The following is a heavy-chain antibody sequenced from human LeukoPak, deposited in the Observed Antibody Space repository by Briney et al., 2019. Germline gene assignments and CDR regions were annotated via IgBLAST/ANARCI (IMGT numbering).Heavy chain of an antibody. CDR3: ARAGGYYYDSSGPHDAFDI. CDR2: ISAYNGNT. J-gene: IGHJ3*02. D-gene: IGHD3-22*01. CDR1: GYTFTSYG. V-gene: IGHV1-18*01. Sequence: ASVKVSCKASGYTFTSYGISWVRQAPGQGLEWMGWISAYNGNTNYAQKLQGRVTMTTDTSTSTAYMELRSLRSDDTAVYYCARAGGYYYDSSGPHDAFDIWGQGAMVTASS.